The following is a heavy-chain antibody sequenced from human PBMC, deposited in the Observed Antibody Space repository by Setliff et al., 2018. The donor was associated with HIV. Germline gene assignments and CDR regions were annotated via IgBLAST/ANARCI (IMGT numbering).Heavy chain of an antibody. CDR1: GYSFTNHY. V-gene: IGHV1-46*01. Sequence: ASVKVSCKPSGYSFTNHYMHWVRQAPGQGLEWMGVINPTGGSTRNTQKFQGRVTMTRDTSTSTVYMELRSLRSDDTAVYYCASAGAWQRNALDIWGQGTMVTVSS. CDR3: ASAGAWQRNALDI. J-gene: IGHJ3*02. CDR2: INPTGGST. D-gene: IGHD5-12*01.